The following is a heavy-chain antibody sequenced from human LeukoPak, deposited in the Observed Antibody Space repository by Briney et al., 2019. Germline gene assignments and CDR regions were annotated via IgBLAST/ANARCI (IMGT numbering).Heavy chain of an antibody. J-gene: IGHJ2*01. V-gene: IGHV4-59*01. D-gene: IGHD1-26*01. Sequence: PSETLSLTCTVSSGSISSYYWSWIRQSPGKGLEWIGYIYYSGSTNYNPSLKSRITISVDTSENQFSLKLSSVTAADTAVYYCARDRGVGAYWYFDLWGRGTVVTVSS. CDR3: ARDRGVGAYWYFDL. CDR2: IYYSGST. CDR1: SGSISSYY.